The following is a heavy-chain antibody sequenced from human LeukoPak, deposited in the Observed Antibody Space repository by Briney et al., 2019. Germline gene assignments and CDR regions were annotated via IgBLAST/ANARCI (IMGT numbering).Heavy chain of an antibody. J-gene: IGHJ6*03. CDR2: VRSTGRGT. CDR1: GFTFSNYA. V-gene: IGHV3-23*01. CDR3: AKAIYGDYVSGYYMDV. Sequence: GGSLRLSCAASGFTFSNYAMSWVRQAPGTGLEWVSGVRSTGRGTFYADSVKGRFTISRDNSKNTLYLQMNSLRAEDTAIYYCAKAIYGDYVSGYYMDVWGKGTTVTISS. D-gene: IGHD4-17*01.